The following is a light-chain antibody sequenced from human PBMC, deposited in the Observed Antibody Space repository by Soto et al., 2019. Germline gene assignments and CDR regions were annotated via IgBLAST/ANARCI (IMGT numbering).Light chain of an antibody. CDR2: GVS. V-gene: IGKV3-20*01. J-gene: IGKJ2*01. Sequence: EIVLTQSPGTLSLSPGERATLSCRASQSVSSSYLAWYQHKPGQAPRLLIYGVSSRATGIPDRFSGSGSGTDFTLTISRLEPEDFAVYYCQQYGSSPFTFGRGTRLEIK. CDR1: QSVSSSY. CDR3: QQYGSSPFT.